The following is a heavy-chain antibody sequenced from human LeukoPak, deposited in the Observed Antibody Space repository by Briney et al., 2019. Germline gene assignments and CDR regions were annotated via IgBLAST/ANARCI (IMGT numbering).Heavy chain of an antibody. CDR1: GFTFDDYA. D-gene: IGHD5-18*01. V-gene: IGHV3-9*01. CDR2: ISWNSGSI. Sequence: QPGGSLRLSCAASGFTFDDYAMHWVRQAPGKGLEWVSGISWNSGSIGYADSVKGRFTISRGNAKNSLYLQMNSLRAEDTALYYCARVGLWRTRYYYYGMDVWGQGTTVTVSS. J-gene: IGHJ6*02. CDR3: ARVGLWRTRYYYYGMDV.